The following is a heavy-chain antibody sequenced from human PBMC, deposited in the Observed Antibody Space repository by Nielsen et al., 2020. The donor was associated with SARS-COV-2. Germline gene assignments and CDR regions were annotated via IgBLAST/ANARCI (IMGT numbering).Heavy chain of an antibody. CDR1: GYTFTNHY. CDR3: ARAKWNWNDLDY. CDR2: INPTNGGT. J-gene: IGHJ4*02. V-gene: IGHV1-46*01. Sequence: ASVQVSCKASGYTFTNHYMHWVRQAPGQGLEWMGLINPTNGGTTYAQKFLGTVTMTRDTSTSTVYMDLSSLKSDDTAVYYCARAKWNWNDLDYWGQGTLVTVSS. D-gene: IGHD1-1*01.